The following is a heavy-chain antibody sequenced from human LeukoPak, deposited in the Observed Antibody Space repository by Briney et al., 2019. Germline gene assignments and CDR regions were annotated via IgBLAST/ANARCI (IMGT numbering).Heavy chain of an antibody. J-gene: IGHJ6*03. CDR1: GGTFSSYA. Sequence: SVKVSCKASGGTFSSYAISWVRQAPGQGLEWMGGIIPIFGTANYAQKFQGRVTITKDESTSTAYMELSRLRSEDTAVYYCARIGGYSYGYDYYYMDVWGKGTTVTVSS. CDR2: IIPIFGTA. D-gene: IGHD5-18*01. V-gene: IGHV1-69*05. CDR3: ARIGGYSYGYDYYYMDV.